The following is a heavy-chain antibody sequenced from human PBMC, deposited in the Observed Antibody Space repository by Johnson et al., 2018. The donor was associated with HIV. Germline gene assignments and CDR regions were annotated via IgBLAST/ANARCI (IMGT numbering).Heavy chain of an antibody. CDR2: ISYDGSIK. J-gene: IGHJ3*02. D-gene: IGHD2-2*01. CDR3: ARDRCSSTSCIDAFDI. Sequence: QVQLVESGGGVAQPGRSLRLSCAASGFTFSSYAMHWVRQAPGKGLEWVAVISYDGSIKYYADSVKGRFTISRDNSKNTLYLQMNSQRAEDTAVYYCARDRCSSTSCIDAFDIWGQGTMVTVSS. CDR1: GFTFSSYA. V-gene: IGHV3-30*04.